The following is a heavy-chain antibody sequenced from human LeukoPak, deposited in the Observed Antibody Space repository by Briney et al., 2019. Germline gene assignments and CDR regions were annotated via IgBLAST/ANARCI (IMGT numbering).Heavy chain of an antibody. D-gene: IGHD3-22*01. CDR3: ARDYDSSGYPLP. CDR1: GYTFTSYD. CDR2: MSPNSGNT. V-gene: IGHV1-8*01. Sequence: ASVKVSCKASGYTFTSYDINWVRQATGQGLEWMGWMSPNSGNTGYAQKFQGRVTMTRNTSISTAYMELSSLRSEDTAVYYCARDYDSSGYPLPWGQGTLVTVSS. J-gene: IGHJ5*02.